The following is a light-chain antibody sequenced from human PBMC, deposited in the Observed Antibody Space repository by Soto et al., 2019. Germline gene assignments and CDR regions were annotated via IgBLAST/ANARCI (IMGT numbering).Light chain of an antibody. CDR3: SSYTRSSTPV. CDR2: DVS. CDR1: SSDVGGYNY. Sequence: SALTQPASVSGSPGQSITISCTGTSSDVGGYNYVSWYQQHPGKAPKLMIYDVSNRPSGVSNRFSGSKSGNTASLTISGLQAEDEADYYCSSYTRSSTPVFGGGTKLTVL. V-gene: IGLV2-14*01. J-gene: IGLJ2*01.